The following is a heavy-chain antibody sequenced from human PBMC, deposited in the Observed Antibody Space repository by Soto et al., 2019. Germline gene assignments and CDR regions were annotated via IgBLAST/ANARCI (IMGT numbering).Heavy chain of an antibody. CDR1: GGSISSYY. D-gene: IGHD6-6*01. CDR2: IYYNGST. Sequence: PSETLSLTCTVSGGSISSYYWSWIRQPPGKGLEWIGYIYYNGSTNYNPSLKSRVTITVDTSKNQFSLKLSSVTAADTAVYYCARDRKYLDFDYWGQGTLVTVSS. V-gene: IGHV4-59*12. CDR3: ARDRKYLDFDY. J-gene: IGHJ4*02.